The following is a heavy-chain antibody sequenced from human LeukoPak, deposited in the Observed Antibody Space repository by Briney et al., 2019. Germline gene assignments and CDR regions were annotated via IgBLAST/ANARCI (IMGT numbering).Heavy chain of an antibody. CDR2: INAGNGNT. Sequence: ASVKVSCKASGYTFTSYAMHWVRQAPGQRLEWMGWINAGNGNTKYSQKFQGRVTITADESTSTAYMELSSLRSEDTAVYYCAREAPGSYLAYWGQGTLVTVSS. CDR3: AREAPGSYLAY. CDR1: GYTFTSYA. J-gene: IGHJ4*02. V-gene: IGHV1-3*01. D-gene: IGHD1-26*01.